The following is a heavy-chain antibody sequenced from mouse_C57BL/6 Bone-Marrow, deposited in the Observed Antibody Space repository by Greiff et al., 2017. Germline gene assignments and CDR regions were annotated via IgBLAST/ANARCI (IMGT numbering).Heavy chain of an antibody. CDR1: GYAFSSSW. J-gene: IGHJ4*01. D-gene: IGHD2-1*01. CDR2: IYPGDGDT. Sequence: VQLVESGPELVKPGASVKISCKASGYAFSSSWMNGVKQRPGKGLEWIGRIYPGDGDTNDNGKFKGKATLTADKSSSTVYMQLSSLTSEDSAVYFCATIYYGNYLYYYAMDYWGQGTSVTVSS. CDR3: ATIYYGNYLYYYAMDY. V-gene: IGHV1-82*01.